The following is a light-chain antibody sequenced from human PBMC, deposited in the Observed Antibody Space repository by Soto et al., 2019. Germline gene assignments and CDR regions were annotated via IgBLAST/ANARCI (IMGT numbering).Light chain of an antibody. Sequence: QSALTQPASVSGSPGQSITISCTGTSSDVGGYDYVSWYQQHPGKAPKLMIYNVRNRPSGVSNRFSGSKAGNTASLTISGLPAEDEAAYYCSSYTSSSTVVFGGGTKLTVL. CDR1: SSDVGGYDY. V-gene: IGLV2-14*01. CDR3: SSYTSSSTVV. CDR2: NVR. J-gene: IGLJ2*01.